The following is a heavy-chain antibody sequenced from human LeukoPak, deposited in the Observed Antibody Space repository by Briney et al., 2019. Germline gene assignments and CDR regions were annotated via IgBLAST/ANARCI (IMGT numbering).Heavy chain of an antibody. Sequence: PGGSLRLSCAASGFTFSSYSMNWVRQAPGKGLEWVSSISSSSSYIYYADSVKGRFTISRDNAKNSLYLQMNSLRAEDTAVYYCARENDYGDYGTDYXGQGTLVTVSX. J-gene: IGHJ4*02. D-gene: IGHD4-17*01. CDR1: GFTFSSYS. CDR3: ARENDYGDYGTDY. CDR2: ISSSSSYI. V-gene: IGHV3-21*01.